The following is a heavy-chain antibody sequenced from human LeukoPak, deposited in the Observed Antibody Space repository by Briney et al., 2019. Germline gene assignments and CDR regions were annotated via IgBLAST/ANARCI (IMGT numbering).Heavy chain of an antibody. CDR3: ARFQQLGPYYYYGMDV. Sequence: SETLSLTCTVSGGSISSYYWSWIRRPAGKGLEWIGRIYTSGSTNYNPSLKSRVTMSVDTSKNQFSLKLSSLTAADTAVYYCARFQQLGPYYYYGMDVWGQGTTVTVSS. V-gene: IGHV4-4*07. D-gene: IGHD6-6*01. CDR1: GGSISSYY. CDR2: IYTSGST. J-gene: IGHJ6*02.